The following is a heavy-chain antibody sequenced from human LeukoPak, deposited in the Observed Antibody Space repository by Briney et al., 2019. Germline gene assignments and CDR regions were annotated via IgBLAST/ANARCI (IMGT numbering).Heavy chain of an antibody. V-gene: IGHV4-59*01. Sequence: SETLSLTCTVSGGFISSYYWSWIRQPPGKGLEYIGYIYYSGSTNYNPSLKSRVTMSLDTSKNQSSLKLRSVTAADTAVYYCARGSSWYYFDYWGQGTLVTVSS. CDR2: IYYSGST. CDR1: GGFISSYY. D-gene: IGHD6-13*01. J-gene: IGHJ4*02. CDR3: ARGSSWYYFDY.